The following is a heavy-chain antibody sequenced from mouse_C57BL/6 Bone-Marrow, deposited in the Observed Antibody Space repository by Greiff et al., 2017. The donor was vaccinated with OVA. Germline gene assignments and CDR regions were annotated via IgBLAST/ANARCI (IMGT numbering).Heavy chain of an antibody. Sequence: QVQLKESGPGLVAPSQSLSITCTVSGFSLTSYGVHWVRQPPGKGLEWLVVIWSDGSTTYNSALKSRLSISKDNSKSQVFLKMNSLQTDDTAMYYCARHRVLRYYAMDYWGQGTSVTVSS. D-gene: IGHD1-1*01. V-gene: IGHV2-6-1*01. J-gene: IGHJ4*01. CDR1: GFSLTSYG. CDR2: IWSDGST. CDR3: ARHRVLRYYAMDY.